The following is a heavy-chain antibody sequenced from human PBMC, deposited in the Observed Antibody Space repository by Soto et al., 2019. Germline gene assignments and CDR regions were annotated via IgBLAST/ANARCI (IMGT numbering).Heavy chain of an antibody. D-gene: IGHD3-3*01. Sequence: GGSLRLSCAASGFTFSSYGMHWVRQAPGKGLEWVAVISYDGSNKYYADSVKGRFTISRDNSKNTLYLQMNSLRAEDTAVYYCVKGKLRFLMYSLSLLDYCRHG. CDR3: VKGKLRFLMYSLSLLDY. CDR1: GFTFSSYG. V-gene: IGHV3-30*18. J-gene: IGHJ4*01. CDR2: ISYDGSNK.